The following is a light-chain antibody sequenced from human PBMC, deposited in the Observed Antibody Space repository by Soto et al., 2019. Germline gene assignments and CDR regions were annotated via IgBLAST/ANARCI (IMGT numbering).Light chain of an antibody. V-gene: IGKV1-39*01. J-gene: IGKJ2*01. CDR3: QQSYSTPRT. Sequence: DLQMTQSPSSLSASVGDRVTITCRASQSISSYLNWYQQKPGKAPKLLIYAASSLQSGVPSRFSGSVSGTDFTLTISSLQPEDFATYYCQQSYSTPRTFGQGTKLEIK. CDR2: AAS. CDR1: QSISSY.